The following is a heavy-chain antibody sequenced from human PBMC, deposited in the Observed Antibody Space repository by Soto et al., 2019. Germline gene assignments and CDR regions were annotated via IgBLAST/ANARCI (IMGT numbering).Heavy chain of an antibody. Sequence: SETLSLTCAVSGDSISSGGYSWSWIRQPPGKGLEWIGYIYQSGHTYYNPSLKSRVTISVDRSKNQFSLKLSSVTAADTAVYYCARGALGAAYCDYWGQGTLVTVSS. CDR3: ARGALGAAYCDY. D-gene: IGHD2-15*01. CDR1: GDSISSGGYS. J-gene: IGHJ4*02. V-gene: IGHV4-30-2*01. CDR2: IYQSGHT.